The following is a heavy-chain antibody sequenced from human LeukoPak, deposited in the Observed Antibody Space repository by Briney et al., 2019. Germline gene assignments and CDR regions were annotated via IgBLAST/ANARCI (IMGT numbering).Heavy chain of an antibody. D-gene: IGHD5-12*01. Sequence: ASVKVSCKASGGTFSSYAISWVRQAPGQGLEWMGGIIPIFGTANYVQKFQGRVTITADESTSTAYMELSSLRSEDTAVYYCARVPYEAVDIVATIYYYYGMDVWGQGTTVTVSS. V-gene: IGHV1-69*13. CDR3: ARVPYEAVDIVATIYYYYGMDV. CDR1: GGTFSSYA. CDR2: IIPIFGTA. J-gene: IGHJ6*02.